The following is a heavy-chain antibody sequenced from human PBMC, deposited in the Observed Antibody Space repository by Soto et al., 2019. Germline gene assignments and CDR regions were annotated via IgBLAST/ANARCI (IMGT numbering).Heavy chain of an antibody. CDR3: AKPYGSSTSCPNYMAV. J-gene: IGHJ6*03. D-gene: IGHD2-2*01. V-gene: IGHV1-69*02. CDR1: GGTFSSYT. Sequence: QVQLVQSGAEVKKPGSSVKVSCKASGGTFSSYTISWVRQAPGQGLEWMGRIIPILGIANYAQKFQGRVTITADKPTSTAYRELSSVRSEDTAVYYWAKPYGSSTSCPNYMAVWGKGTTVPVSS. CDR2: IIPILGIA.